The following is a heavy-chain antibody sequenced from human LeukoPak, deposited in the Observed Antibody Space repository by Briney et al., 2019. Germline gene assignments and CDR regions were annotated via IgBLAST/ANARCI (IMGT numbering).Heavy chain of an antibody. CDR3: ARPFTGTTRGFDY. CDR1: GGTFSSYA. J-gene: IGHJ4*02. CDR2: IIPIFGTA. D-gene: IGHD4-17*01. Sequence: GSSVKASCKASGGTFSSYAISWVRQAPGQGLEWMGGIIPIFGTANYAQKFQGRVTITADESTSTAYMELSSLRSEDTAVYYCARPFTGTTRGFDYWGQGTLVTVSS. V-gene: IGHV1-69*01.